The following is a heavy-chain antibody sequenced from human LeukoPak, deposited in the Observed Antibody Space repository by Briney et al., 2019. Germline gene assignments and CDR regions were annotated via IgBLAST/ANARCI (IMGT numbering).Heavy chain of an antibody. CDR2: INHSGST. CDR1: GGSISSYY. Sequence: PSETLSLTCTVSGGSISSYYWSWIRQPPGKGLEWIGEINHSGSTNYNPSLKSRATISVDTSKNQFSLKLSSVTAADTAVYYCARISATKNWFDPWGQGTLVTVSS. V-gene: IGHV4-34*01. CDR3: ARISATKNWFDP. J-gene: IGHJ5*02.